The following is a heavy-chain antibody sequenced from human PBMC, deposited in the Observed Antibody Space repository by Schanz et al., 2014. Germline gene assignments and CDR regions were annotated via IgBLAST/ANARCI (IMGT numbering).Heavy chain of an antibody. J-gene: IGHJ4*02. CDR1: GFTFSSYG. CDR2: IWYDGNNK. Sequence: QVQLVESGGDVVQPGRSLRLSCAASGFTFSSYGMHWVRQAPGKGLEWVAVIWYDGNNKYYADSVKGRFTISRDNSKNTLYLQMNSLRAEDTAVYYCARDKGGYYPFDYWGQGSLVTVSS. CDR3: ARDKGGYYPFDY. V-gene: IGHV3-33*01. D-gene: IGHD3-22*01.